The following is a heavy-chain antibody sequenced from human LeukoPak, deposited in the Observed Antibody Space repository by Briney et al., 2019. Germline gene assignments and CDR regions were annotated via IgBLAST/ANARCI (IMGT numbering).Heavy chain of an antibody. CDR2: IKQDGSEK. CDR3: ARDRASYGSGSGTRKFDP. J-gene: IGHJ5*02. D-gene: IGHD3-10*01. V-gene: IGHV3-7*01. CDR1: GFTFSNFY. Sequence: GGSLRLSCAASGFTFSNFYMSWVRQAPGQGLEWVANIKQDGSEKYYVDSVKGRFTISRDNAKNSLYLQMNSLRTEDTAVYYCARDRASYGSGSGTRKFDPWGQGTLVTVSS.